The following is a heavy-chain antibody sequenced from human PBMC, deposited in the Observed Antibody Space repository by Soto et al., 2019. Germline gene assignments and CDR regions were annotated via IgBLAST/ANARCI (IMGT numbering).Heavy chain of an antibody. Sequence: QVQLVQSGAEVKKPGASVKVSCRASGYTFTNYGFTWVRQAPGQGLEWMGWISAYNGNANYGKNFQGRVTMTTDTATSTAHMELRSLRYDDTAIYYCARGSRFDWFDPWGQGTLVTVSS. CDR1: GYTFTNYG. J-gene: IGHJ5*02. CDR2: ISAYNGNA. V-gene: IGHV1-18*04. D-gene: IGHD3-3*01. CDR3: ARGSRFDWFDP.